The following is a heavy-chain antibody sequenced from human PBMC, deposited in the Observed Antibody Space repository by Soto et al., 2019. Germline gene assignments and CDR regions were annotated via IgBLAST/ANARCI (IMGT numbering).Heavy chain of an antibody. CDR1: GVSIGRHF. CDR3: ARLQYTVVTALDI. Sequence: SETLSLTCSVSGVSIGRHFWSWIRQAPGKGPELVGYIYHTVNTNYNPALKSRVTISMDTSENQHSLQLSSVTAADTAVYYCARLQYTVVTALDIWGQGTMVTVSS. J-gene: IGHJ3*02. CDR2: IYHTVNT. D-gene: IGHD2-15*01. V-gene: IGHV4-59*11.